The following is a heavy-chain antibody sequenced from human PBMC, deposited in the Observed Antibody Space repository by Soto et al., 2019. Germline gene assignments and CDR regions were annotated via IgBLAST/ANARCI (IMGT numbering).Heavy chain of an antibody. CDR1: GFTFSSYG. J-gene: IGHJ4*02. CDR2: ISYDGSNK. Sequence: QVQLVESGGGVVQPGRSMRLSCAASGFTFSSYGMHWVRQAPGKGLAWVAVISYDGSNKYYADSVKGRFTISRDNSKNPLYLQMNSLRAEDTAVYYCAKDAAGYSSGWYPYFDYWGQGTLVTVSS. D-gene: IGHD6-19*01. V-gene: IGHV3-30*18. CDR3: AKDAAGYSSGWYPYFDY.